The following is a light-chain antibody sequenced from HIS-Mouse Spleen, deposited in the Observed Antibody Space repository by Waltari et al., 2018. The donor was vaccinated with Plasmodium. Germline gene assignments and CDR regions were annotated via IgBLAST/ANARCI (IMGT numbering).Light chain of an antibody. CDR3: VLYMGSGIWV. V-gene: IGLV8-61*01. CDR1: SGSVSTSYY. J-gene: IGLJ2*01. Sequence: FSVSPGGTVTLTCGLSSGSVSTSYYPSWYQQTPGQAPRTLIYSTNTRSSGVPDRFSGSILGNKAALTITGAQADDESDYYCVLYMGSGIWVFGGGTKLTVL. CDR2: STN.